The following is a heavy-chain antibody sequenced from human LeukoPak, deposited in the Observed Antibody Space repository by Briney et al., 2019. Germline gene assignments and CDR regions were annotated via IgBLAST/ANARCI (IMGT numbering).Heavy chain of an antibody. CDR2: IYYSGST. V-gene: IGHV4-39*01. Sequence: SETLSLTCTVSGDSITNYNYYWAWIRQPPGKGLEWIGNIYYSGSTYYNPSLESRVIMSVETSKNQFSLKLKSVTAADTAVYSRARLLEDYRYFDLWGQGTLVTVSS. CDR3: ARLLEDYRYFDL. J-gene: IGHJ4*02. D-gene: IGHD4-4*01. CDR1: GDSITNYNYY.